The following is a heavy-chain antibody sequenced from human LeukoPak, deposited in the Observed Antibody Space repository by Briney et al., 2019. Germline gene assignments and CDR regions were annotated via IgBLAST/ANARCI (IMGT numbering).Heavy chain of an antibody. CDR2: IRSKVYGGTT. J-gene: IGHJ4*02. CDR1: GFTFGDSV. D-gene: IGHD2-2*01. CDR3: TRLFCSTTSCSSQDY. V-gene: IGHV3-49*04. Sequence: PGGSLRLSCTGSGFTFGDSVMSWVRQAPGKGLEWVGFIRSKVYGGTTEYAASVKGRFIILRDDSKSIAYLQMSGLKTEDTAVYYCTRLFCSTTSCSSQDYWGQGTLVTVSS.